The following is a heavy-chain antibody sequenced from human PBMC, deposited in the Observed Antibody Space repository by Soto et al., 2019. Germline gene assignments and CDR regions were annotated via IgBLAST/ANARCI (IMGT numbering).Heavy chain of an antibody. CDR1: GGSISSSSYY. CDR2: IYYSGST. CDR3: AIAVGAFDI. Sequence: SETLSLTCTVSGGSISSSSYYWGWIRQPPGKGLEWIGYIYYSGSTNYNPSLKSRVTISVDTSKNQFSLKLSSVTAADTAVYYCAIAVGAFDIWGQGTMVTVSS. V-gene: IGHV4-61*05. J-gene: IGHJ3*02.